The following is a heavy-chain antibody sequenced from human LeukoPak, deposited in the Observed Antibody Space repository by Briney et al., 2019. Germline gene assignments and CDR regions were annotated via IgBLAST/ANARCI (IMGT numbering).Heavy chain of an antibody. CDR1: GFTFSNAW. CDR2: IKSKTDGGTT. Sequence: KPGGSLRLSCAASGFTFSNAWMSWVRQAPGKGLEWVGRIKSKTDGGTTDYAAPVKGRFTISRDDSKNTLYLQINSLKTEDTAVYYCTTDGTVAGTAYYFDYWGQGTLVTVSS. CDR3: TTDGTVAGTAYYFDY. V-gene: IGHV3-15*01. D-gene: IGHD6-19*01. J-gene: IGHJ4*02.